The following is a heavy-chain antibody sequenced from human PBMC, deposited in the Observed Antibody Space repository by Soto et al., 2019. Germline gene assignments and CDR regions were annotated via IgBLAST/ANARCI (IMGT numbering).Heavy chain of an antibody. CDR3: VKDRVPGAYGNYYGMDV. J-gene: IGHJ6*02. CDR1: GFTFNNSG. CDR2: ISYDGSDK. V-gene: IGHV3-30*18. D-gene: IGHD5-12*01. Sequence: LRLSCRVSGFTFNNSGMHWVRQAPGKGLEWMAVISYDGSDKYYADSVKGRVIISRDNSKNTLNLEMNSLRAEDTAIYYCVKDRVPGAYGNYYGMDVWGQGTTVTVSS.